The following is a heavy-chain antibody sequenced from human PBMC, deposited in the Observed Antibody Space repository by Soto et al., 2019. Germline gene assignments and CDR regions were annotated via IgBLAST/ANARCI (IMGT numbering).Heavy chain of an antibody. V-gene: IGHV3-33*01. CDR1: GFTFSSYG. Sequence: XGFLRLSCAASGFTFSSYGMHWVRQAPGKGLEWVAVIWYDGSNKYYADSVKGRFTISRDNSKNTLYLQMNSLRAEDTAVYYCARDQSYYYGMDVWGQGTTVTVSS. J-gene: IGHJ6*02. CDR3: ARDQSYYYGMDV. CDR2: IWYDGSNK.